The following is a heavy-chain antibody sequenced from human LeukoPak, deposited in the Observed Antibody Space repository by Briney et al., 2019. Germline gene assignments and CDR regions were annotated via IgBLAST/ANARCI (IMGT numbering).Heavy chain of an antibody. Sequence: ASVKVSCKASGYTFTGYYMHWVRQAPGQGLEWMGWINPNSGGTNYAQKFQGWVTMTRDTSISTAYMELSRLRSDDTAVYYCAREGYSGYDYGFSTWGQGTLVTASS. CDR3: AREGYSGYDYGFST. J-gene: IGHJ5*02. D-gene: IGHD5-12*01. CDR2: INPNSGGT. CDR1: GYTFTGYY. V-gene: IGHV1-2*04.